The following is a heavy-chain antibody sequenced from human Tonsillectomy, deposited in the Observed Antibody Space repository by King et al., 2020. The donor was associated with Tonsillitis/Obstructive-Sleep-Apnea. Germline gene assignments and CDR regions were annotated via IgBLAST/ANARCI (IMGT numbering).Heavy chain of an antibody. V-gene: IGHV3-9*01. J-gene: IGHJ3*02. Sequence: QLVESGGGLVQPGRSLRLSCAASGFTFDDYAMHWVRQAPGKGLEWVSGISWNSGSIGYADSVKGRFTISRDNAKNSLYLQMNSLRAEDTALYYCAKDIGAARIGGFDIWGQGTMVTVSS. CDR2: ISWNSGSI. D-gene: IGHD6-6*01. CDR1: GFTFDDYA. CDR3: AKDIGAARIGGFDI.